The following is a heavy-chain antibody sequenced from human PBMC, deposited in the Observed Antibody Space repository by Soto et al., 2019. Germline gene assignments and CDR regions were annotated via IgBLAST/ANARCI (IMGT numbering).Heavy chain of an antibody. CDR1: GFSLSSYA. D-gene: IGHD2-21*01. CDR2: TSNDGKKA. CDR3: AKAGEVFGLVIVAYLDF. J-gene: IGHJ4*01. V-gene: IGHV3-30*18. Sequence: QVQLVESGGGVVQPGTSLRVSCEVSGFSLSSYAIHWVRQAPGKGLEWVAVTSNDGKKASYADSVKGRFTDSRDNPKNTVARQMNSLRSEDTAVYFCAKAGEVFGLVIVAYLDFWGHVSLVTVAA.